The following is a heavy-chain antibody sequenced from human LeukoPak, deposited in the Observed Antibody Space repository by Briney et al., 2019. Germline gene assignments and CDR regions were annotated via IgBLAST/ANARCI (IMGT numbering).Heavy chain of an antibody. CDR2: MNPNSGNT. V-gene: IGHV1-8*01. J-gene: IGHJ5*02. Sequence: ASVKVSCKASGYTFTSYDINWVRQATGQGLEWMGWMNPNSGNTGYAQKFQGRITMTRYTSINTIYMELSSLKSDDTAVYYCTRGLWDNWFDPWGQGTLVTVSS. CDR3: TRGLWDNWFDP. CDR1: GYTFTSYD. D-gene: IGHD1-26*01.